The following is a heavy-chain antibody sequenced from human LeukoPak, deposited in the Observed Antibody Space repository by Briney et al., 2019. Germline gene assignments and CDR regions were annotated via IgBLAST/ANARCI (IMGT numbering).Heavy chain of an antibody. CDR3: AADASYSSSSSYFDY. CDR2: ISSSSSYI. D-gene: IGHD6-6*01. CDR1: GFSFNNYE. J-gene: IGHJ4*02. Sequence: SPGGSLRLSCAASGFSFNNYEMNWVRQAPGKGLEWVSSISSSSSYIYYADSVKGRFTISRDNAKNSLYLQMNSLRAEDTAVYYCAADASYSSSSSYFDYWGQGTLVTVSS. V-gene: IGHV3-21*01.